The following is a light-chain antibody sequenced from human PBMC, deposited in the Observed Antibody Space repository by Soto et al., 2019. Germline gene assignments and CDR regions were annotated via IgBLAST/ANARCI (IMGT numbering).Light chain of an antibody. V-gene: IGKV1-5*01. CDR3: QQYHTFWT. CDR2: DAS. CDR1: QSITRW. Sequence: DIQMTQSPFTLSASVGDRVTIACRGSQSITRWLAWYQQKPGKAPNLLIFDASTLESGVPSRFSASGYGTEFTLTTNSLQPEDFATYYCQQYHTFWTFGQGTKVDIK. J-gene: IGKJ1*01.